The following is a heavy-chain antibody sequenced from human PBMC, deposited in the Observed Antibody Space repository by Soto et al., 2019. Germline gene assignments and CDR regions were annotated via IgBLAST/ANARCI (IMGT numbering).Heavy chain of an antibody. D-gene: IGHD1-7*01. CDR3: ARARYQWNYEEYNSFDP. V-gene: IGHV1-18*01. CDR1: GYTFTSYG. CDR2: ISAYNGNT. J-gene: IGHJ5*02. Sequence: QVQLVQSGAEVKKPGASVKVSCKASGYTFTSYGISWVRQAPGQGLEWMGWISAYNGNTNYAQKLQGRTTMTSDTSTSTADMALRSLSSDDTAVDYCARARYQWNYEEYNSFDPWGQGTLVTVSS.